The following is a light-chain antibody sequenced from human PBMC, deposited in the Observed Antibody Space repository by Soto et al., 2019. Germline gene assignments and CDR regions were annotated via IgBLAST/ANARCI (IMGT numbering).Light chain of an antibody. Sequence: QSVLTQSPSASASLGASDKLTCTLSSGHSNYAIAWHQQQPEKGPRYLMNLNSDGSHSKGDGIPDRFSGSSSGAVRYLTISSLQSEDEADYYCQTWGTAIHVFGGGTKVTVL. J-gene: IGLJ2*01. CDR2: LNSDGSH. CDR1: SGHSNYA. V-gene: IGLV4-69*01. CDR3: QTWGTAIHV.